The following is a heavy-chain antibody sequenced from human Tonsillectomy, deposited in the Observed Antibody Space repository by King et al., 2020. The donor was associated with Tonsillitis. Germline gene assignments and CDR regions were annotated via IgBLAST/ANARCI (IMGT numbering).Heavy chain of an antibody. CDR1: GFTFSSYG. CDR2: ISYDGSNK. Sequence: VQLVESGGGVVQPGRSLRLSCAASGFTFSSYGMQWVRQAPGKGLEWVAVISYDGSNKYYADSVKGRFTITRDNSKNTLYLQMNSLRAEETAVYYCAKSAYDRIGYVDYCGHGTLVTVAS. D-gene: IGHD3-22*01. J-gene: IGHJ4*01. V-gene: IGHV3-30*18. CDR3: AKSAYDRIGYVDY.